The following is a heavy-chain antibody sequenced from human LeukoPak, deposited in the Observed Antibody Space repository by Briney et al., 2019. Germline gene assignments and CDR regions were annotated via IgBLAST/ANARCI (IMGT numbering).Heavy chain of an antibody. CDR1: GYTFTSYA. D-gene: IGHD4-23*01. CDR2: INAGNGNT. Sequence: ASVKVSCKASGYTFTSYAMHWVHQAPGQRLEWMGWINAGNGNTKYSQKFQGRVTITRDTSASTAYMELSSLRSDDTAVHYCARDKAVTTEVTQHFQHWGQGTLVTVSS. CDR3: ARDKAVTTEVTQHFQH. V-gene: IGHV1-3*01. J-gene: IGHJ1*01.